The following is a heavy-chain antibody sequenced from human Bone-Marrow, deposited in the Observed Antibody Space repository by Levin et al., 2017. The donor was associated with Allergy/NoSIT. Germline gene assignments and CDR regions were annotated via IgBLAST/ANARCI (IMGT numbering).Heavy chain of an antibody. CDR3: ARGGRPFDY. CDR2: IFHRGLT. J-gene: IGHJ4*02. Sequence: SQTLSLTCVVSGASVTSDHWWSWLRQSPGKGLEWIGEIFHRGLTSYNPSLKNRGTISMDKSKNQFTLTVTSVIDADTAVYFCARGGRPFDYWGQGTLVTVS. CDR1: GASVTSDHW. V-gene: IGHV4/OR15-8*02.